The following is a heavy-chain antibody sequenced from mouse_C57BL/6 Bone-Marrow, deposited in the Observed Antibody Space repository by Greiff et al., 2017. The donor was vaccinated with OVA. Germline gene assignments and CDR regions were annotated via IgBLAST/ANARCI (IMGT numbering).Heavy chain of an antibody. D-gene: IGHD2-3*01. J-gene: IGHJ4*01. Sequence: VQLKQSGAELVRPGASVKLSCTASGFNIKDYYMHWVKQRPEQGLEWIGRIDPEDGDTEYAPKFQGKATMSADTSSNTAYLQLSSLTSEDTAVYYCTTDGYPYAMDYWGQGTSVTVSS. CDR1: GFNIKDYY. V-gene: IGHV14-1*01. CDR2: IDPEDGDT. CDR3: TTDGYPYAMDY.